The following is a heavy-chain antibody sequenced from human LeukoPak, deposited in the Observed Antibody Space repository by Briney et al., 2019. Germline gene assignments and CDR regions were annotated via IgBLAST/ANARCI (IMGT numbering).Heavy chain of an antibody. Sequence: GGSLRLSCAASGFTFSSYWMSWVRQAPGKGLEWVANIKQDGSEKYYVDSVKGRFTISRDNAKNSLYLQMNSLRAEDTAVYYCARVQYYYDSSGYYSLRAFDIWGQGTMVTVSS. CDR2: IKQDGSEK. CDR3: ARVQYYYDSSGYYSLRAFDI. D-gene: IGHD3-22*01. V-gene: IGHV3-7*01. CDR1: GFTFSSYW. J-gene: IGHJ3*02.